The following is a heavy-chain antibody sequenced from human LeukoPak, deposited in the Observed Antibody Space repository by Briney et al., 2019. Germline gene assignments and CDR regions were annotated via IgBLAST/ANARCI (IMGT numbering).Heavy chain of an antibody. J-gene: IGHJ4*02. CDR3: ATFWSGYYEDY. CDR1: GYTLTELS. Sequence: ASVKVSCKVSGYTLTELSMHWVRQAPGKGLEWMGGFGPEDGETIYAQKFQGRVTTAEDTSTDTAYMELSSLRSEDTAVYYCATFWSGYYEDYWGQGTLVTVSS. D-gene: IGHD3-3*01. V-gene: IGHV1-24*01. CDR2: FGPEDGET.